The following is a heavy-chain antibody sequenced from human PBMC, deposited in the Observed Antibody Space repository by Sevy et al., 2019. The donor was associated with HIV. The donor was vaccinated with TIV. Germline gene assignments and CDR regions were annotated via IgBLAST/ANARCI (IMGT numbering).Heavy chain of an antibody. V-gene: IGHV4-39*01. CDR3: ARRSEYLGYYYGMDV. J-gene: IGHJ6*02. CDR1: GGSISSSSYY. Sequence: SETLSLTCTVSGGSISSSSYYWGWIRQPPGKGLEWIGSIHYSGSTYYNPSLKSRVTISVDTSKNQFSLKLSSVTAADTAVYYCARRSEYLGYYYGMDVWGQGTTVTVSS. CDR2: IHYSGST. D-gene: IGHD3-3*01.